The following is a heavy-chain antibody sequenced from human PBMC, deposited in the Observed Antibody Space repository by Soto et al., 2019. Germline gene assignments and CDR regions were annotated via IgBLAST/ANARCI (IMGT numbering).Heavy chain of an antibody. V-gene: IGHV5-51*01. CDR1: GYSFTSYW. D-gene: IGHD1-26*01. Sequence: PGESLKISCKGSGYSFTSYWIGWVRQMPGKGLEWMGIIYPGDSDTRYSPSFQGQVTISADKSISTAYLQWSSLNASDTAMYYCASSSSGSYSRCHYWGQGTLVTVSS. CDR3: ASSSSGSYSRCHY. J-gene: IGHJ4*02. CDR2: IYPGDSDT.